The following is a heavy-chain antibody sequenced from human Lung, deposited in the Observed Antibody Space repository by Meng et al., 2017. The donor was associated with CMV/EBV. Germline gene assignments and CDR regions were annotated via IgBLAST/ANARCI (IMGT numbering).Heavy chain of an antibody. CDR2: ISSSSSYI. D-gene: IGHD5-24*01. Sequence: GEXXKISCAASGFTFSSYSLNWVRQAPGKGLEWVSSISSSSSYIYYADSVKGRFTISRDNAKNSLYLQLNSLRAEDTAVYYCARAPEGDGYNIDYWGQGTLVTVSS. CDR3: ARAPEGDGYNIDY. J-gene: IGHJ4*02. V-gene: IGHV3-21*01. CDR1: GFTFSSYS.